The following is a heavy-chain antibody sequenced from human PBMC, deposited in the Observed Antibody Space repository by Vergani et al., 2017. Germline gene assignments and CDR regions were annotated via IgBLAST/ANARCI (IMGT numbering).Heavy chain of an antibody. D-gene: IGHD5-12*01. Sequence: QVQLQESGPGLVKPSQTLSLTCTVSGGSISSGSYYWSWIRQPAGKGLEWVSYISSSSSTIYYADSVKGRFTISRDNAKNSLYLQMNSLRAEDTAVYYCARVATIGWFDPWGQGTLVTVSS. J-gene: IGHJ5*02. CDR2: ISSSSSTI. CDR3: ARVATIGWFDP. CDR1: GGSISSGSYY. V-gene: IGHV3-11*04.